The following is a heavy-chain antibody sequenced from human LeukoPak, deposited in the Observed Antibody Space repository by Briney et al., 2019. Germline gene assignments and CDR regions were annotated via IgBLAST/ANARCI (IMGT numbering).Heavy chain of an antibody. Sequence: GGSLRLSCAASGFIFSNYGMHWVRQAPGKGLEWVAVISSDGSNQYYADSVKGRLTISRDNSKNTLYLQMNSLRAEDTAVYYCAPRPRGETNWSDPWGQGTLVTVSS. CDR2: ISSDGSNQ. CDR1: GFIFSNYG. CDR3: APRPRGETNWSDP. J-gene: IGHJ5*02. V-gene: IGHV3-30*03. D-gene: IGHD2-21*01.